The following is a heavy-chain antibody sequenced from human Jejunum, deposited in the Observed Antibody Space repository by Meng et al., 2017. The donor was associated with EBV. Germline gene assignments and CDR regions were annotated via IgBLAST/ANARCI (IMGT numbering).Heavy chain of an antibody. CDR2: FFHAGNT. J-gene: IGHJ4*02. D-gene: IGHD3-16*01. V-gene: IGHV4-4*02. CDR3: ARGSHYTWDV. Sequence: LPTPRPVLQTASLTLTLTYGASGDSISGTDTGWGWVRQPPRKGLEWIGKFFHAGNTNYNPSLKSQVTMSVDTSKNQFSLNLSSVTAADSAVYYCARGSHYTWDVWGQGTLVTVSS. CDR1: GDSISGTDTG.